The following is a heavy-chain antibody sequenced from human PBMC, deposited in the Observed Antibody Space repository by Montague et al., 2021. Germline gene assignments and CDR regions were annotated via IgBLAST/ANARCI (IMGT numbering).Heavy chain of an antibody. D-gene: IGHD6-19*01. CDR2: IYNSGRT. CDR1: GGSISSYY. CDR3: ARDAYSSGWSGYGMDV. Sequence: SETLSLTCTVSGGSISSYYWSWIRQPPGKGLEWIGYIYNSGRTNYNPSLKSRVTISVDTSKNQFSLRLSSVTAADTAVYYCARDAYSSGWSGYGMDVWGQGTTVTVSS. V-gene: IGHV4-59*01. J-gene: IGHJ6*02.